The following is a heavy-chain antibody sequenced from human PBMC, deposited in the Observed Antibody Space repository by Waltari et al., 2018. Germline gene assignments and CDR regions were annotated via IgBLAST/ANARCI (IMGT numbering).Heavy chain of an antibody. D-gene: IGHD1-26*01. CDR1: GGTFSSSP. V-gene: IGHV1-69*04. CDR2: IIPILGLT. J-gene: IGHJ3*01. Sequence: QVPLVQSGDEVKKTGSSVKVPCKAYGGTFSSSPITWVRQAPGQGLDWMGRIIPILGLTYYAQSFQGRVTISADESTSTVYMELRSLRFEDSAVYYCATSHSGTYYDAIAVWGQGTKVTVS. CDR3: ATSHSGTYYDAIAV.